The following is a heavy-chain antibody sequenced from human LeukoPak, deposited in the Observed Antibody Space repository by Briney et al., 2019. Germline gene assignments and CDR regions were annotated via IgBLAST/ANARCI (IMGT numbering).Heavy chain of an antibody. CDR3: AKDNGMGDCDY. CDR1: GXTFDDYA. V-gene: IGHV3-43*02. J-gene: IGHJ4*02. CDR2: ISGDGGST. Sequence: PGGSLRPSCAASGXTFDDYAVHWVRQAPGKGLEWVSLISGDGGSTYYADSVKGRFTISRDNSKNSLYLQMNSLRTEDTALYYCAKDNGMGDCDYWGQGTLVTVSS. D-gene: IGHD5-24*01.